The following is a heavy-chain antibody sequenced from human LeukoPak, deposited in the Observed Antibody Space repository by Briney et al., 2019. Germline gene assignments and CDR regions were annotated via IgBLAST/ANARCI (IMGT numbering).Heavy chain of an antibody. CDR3: AKARGYSNPSYYYYYMDV. D-gene: IGHD6-13*01. CDR1: GFTFSSYW. CDR2: IKQDGSEK. J-gene: IGHJ6*03. Sequence: GGSLRLSCAASGFTFSSYWMSWVRQAPGKGLEWVANIKQDGSEKYYVDSVKGRFTISRDNSKNTLYLQMNSLRAEDTAVYYCAKARGYSNPSYYYYYMDVWGKGTTVTISS. V-gene: IGHV3-7*01.